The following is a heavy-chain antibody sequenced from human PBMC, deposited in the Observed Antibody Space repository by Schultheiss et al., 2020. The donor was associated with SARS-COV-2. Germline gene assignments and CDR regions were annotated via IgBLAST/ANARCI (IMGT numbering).Heavy chain of an antibody. CDR1: GGSISSGGYY. D-gene: IGHD3-16*01. Sequence: LSLTCTVSGGSISSGGYYWSWIRQHPGKGLEWIGYIYYSGSTYYNPSLKSRVTISVDTSKNQFSLKLSSVTAADTAVYYCARGELGRLRLGGDYWGQGTLVTVSS. CDR2: IYYSGST. V-gene: IGHV4-31*02. J-gene: IGHJ4*02. CDR3: ARGELGRLRLGGDY.